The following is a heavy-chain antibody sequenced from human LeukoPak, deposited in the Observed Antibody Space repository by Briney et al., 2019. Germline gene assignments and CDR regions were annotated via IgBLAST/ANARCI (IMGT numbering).Heavy chain of an antibody. CDR2: IYYSGST. J-gene: IGHJ4*02. Sequence: SETLSLTCTVSGGSISSYYWSWIRQPPGKGLEWIGYIYYSGSTNYNPSLKSRVTISVDTSKNQFSLKLSSVTAADTAVYYCARVAWFRRYFDYWGQGTLVILSS. CDR3: ARVAWFRRYFDY. CDR1: GGSISSYY. V-gene: IGHV4-59*01. D-gene: IGHD3-10*01.